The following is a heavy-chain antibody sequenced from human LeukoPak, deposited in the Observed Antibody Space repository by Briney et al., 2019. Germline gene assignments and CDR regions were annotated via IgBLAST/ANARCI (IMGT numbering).Heavy chain of an antibody. D-gene: IGHD4-11*01. CDR1: GFTFRNHG. Sequence: PGGSLRLSCATSGFTFRNHGMHWVRQAPGKGLEWVAFIRYADSVRGRFTISRDNSKSALYLQMGSLRPEDTAMYYCVRDFSNXVXFFDSWGQGVLVTVSS. CDR3: VRDFSNXVXFFDS. V-gene: IGHV3-30*02. CDR2: IR. J-gene: IGHJ4*02.